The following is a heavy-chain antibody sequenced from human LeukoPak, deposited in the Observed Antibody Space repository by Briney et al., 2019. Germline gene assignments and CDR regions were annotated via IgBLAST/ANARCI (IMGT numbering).Heavy chain of an antibody. CDR3: ARAGWRITMVRGVTNWFDP. V-gene: IGHV4-39*07. CDR2: IYYSGST. J-gene: IGHJ5*02. D-gene: IGHD3-10*01. Sequence: SETLSLTCTVSGGSISSSSYYWGWIRQPPGKGLEWIGSIYYSGSTYYNPSLKSRVTISVDTSKNQFSLKLSSVTAADTAVYYCARAGWRITMVRGVTNWFDPWGQGTLVTVSS. CDR1: GGSISSSSYY.